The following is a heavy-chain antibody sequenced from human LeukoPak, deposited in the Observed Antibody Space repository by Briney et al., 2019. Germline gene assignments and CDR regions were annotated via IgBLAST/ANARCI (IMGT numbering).Heavy chain of an antibody. D-gene: IGHD3-22*01. CDR1: EFTFSSYE. J-gene: IGHJ3*02. CDR2: ISSTGNNI. V-gene: IGHV3-48*03. Sequence: GGSLRLSCAASEFTFSSYEMNWVRQAPGKGLEWVSYISSTGNNIYYADSVKGRFTISRDNARNSLYLQMNSLRAEDTAVYYCAKDYPYYYDSSGYPDAFDIWGQGTMVTVSS. CDR3: AKDYPYYYDSSGYPDAFDI.